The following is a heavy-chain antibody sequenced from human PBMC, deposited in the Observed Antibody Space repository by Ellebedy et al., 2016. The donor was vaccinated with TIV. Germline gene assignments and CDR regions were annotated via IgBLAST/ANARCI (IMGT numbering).Heavy chain of an antibody. CDR2: ISGNGDMS. J-gene: IGHJ5*02. CDR3: ARDRLGGYGFDP. V-gene: IGHV3-64*01. CDR1: GFTFSHYF. D-gene: IGHD5-12*01. Sequence: GESLKISCAASGFTFSHYFMHWVRQAPGKGLEYVSSISGNGDMSHYANSVMGRFTISRDNSKNTLYLQMGSLRVDDMAVYYCARDRLGGYGFDPWGQGTLVTVSS.